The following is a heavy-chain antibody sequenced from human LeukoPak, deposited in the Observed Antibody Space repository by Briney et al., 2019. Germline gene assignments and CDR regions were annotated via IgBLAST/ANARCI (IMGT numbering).Heavy chain of an antibody. D-gene: IGHD2-15*01. Sequence: ASVKVSCKASGGTFSSYAISWVRQAPAQGLEWMGGIIPIFGTANCAQKFQGRVTITADESTSTAYMELSSLRSEDTAVYYCARGIGGHNWFDPWGQGTLVTVSS. CDR2: IIPIFGTA. CDR1: GGTFSSYA. CDR3: ARGIGGHNWFDP. J-gene: IGHJ5*02. V-gene: IGHV1-69*13.